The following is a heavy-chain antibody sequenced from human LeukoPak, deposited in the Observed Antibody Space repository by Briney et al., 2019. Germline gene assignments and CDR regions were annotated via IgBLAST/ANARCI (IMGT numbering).Heavy chain of an antibody. J-gene: IGHJ4*02. CDR2: XNPNSGGT. D-gene: IGHD5-24*01. CDR3: ARDRWPSGSTHLDY. V-gene: IGHV1-2*02. Sequence: QAPGQGXXXXXXXNPNSGGTNYAQKFQGRVTMTRDTSISTAYMELSRLRSDDTAVYYCARDRWPSGSTHLDYWGQGTLVTVSS.